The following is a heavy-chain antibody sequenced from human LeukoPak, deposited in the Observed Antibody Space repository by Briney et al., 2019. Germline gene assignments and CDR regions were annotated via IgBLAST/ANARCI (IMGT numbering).Heavy chain of an antibody. J-gene: IGHJ4*02. CDR3: ARAEGNYDFWSGYPYYFDY. D-gene: IGHD3-3*01. Sequence: ASVKVSCKASGGTFSSYAISWVRQARGQGLEWMGGISAHYGNTNYAQKLQGRVTMTTDTSTSTAYMELRSLRSDDTAVYYCARAEGNYDFWSGYPYYFDYWGQGTLVTVSS. V-gene: IGHV1-18*01. CDR1: GGTFSSYA. CDR2: ISAHYGNT.